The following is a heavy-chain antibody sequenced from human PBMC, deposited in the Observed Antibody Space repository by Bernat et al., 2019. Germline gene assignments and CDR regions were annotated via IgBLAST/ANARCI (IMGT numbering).Heavy chain of an antibody. CDR1: GFTFSSYG. D-gene: IGHD3-10*01. CDR2: IWYDGSNK. V-gene: IGHV3-33*01. Sequence: QVQLVESGGGMVQPGRSLRLSCAASGFTFSSYGMHWVRQAPGKGLEWVAVIWYDGSNKYYADSVKGRFTISRDNSKNTLYLQMNSLRAEDTAVYYCAIDYLIWFGELPSDNWFDPWGQGTLVTVSS. CDR3: AIDYLIWFGELPSDNWFDP. J-gene: IGHJ5*02.